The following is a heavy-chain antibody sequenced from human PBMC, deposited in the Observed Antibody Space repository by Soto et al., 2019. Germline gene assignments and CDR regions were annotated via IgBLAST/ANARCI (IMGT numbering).Heavy chain of an antibody. J-gene: IGHJ4*02. D-gene: IGHD4-4*01. CDR1: GDSISSSNW. CDR3: ARKDYSGGLFDF. Sequence: QVQLQESGPGLVKPSGTLSLTCAVSGDSISSSNWWSWVRQPPGKGLEWIGEIYHSGSTNYNPSLKSLVTISVDESKNQFSLNLSSVTAADTAVYYCARKDYSGGLFDFWGQGTLVTVSS. V-gene: IGHV4-4*02. CDR2: IYHSGST.